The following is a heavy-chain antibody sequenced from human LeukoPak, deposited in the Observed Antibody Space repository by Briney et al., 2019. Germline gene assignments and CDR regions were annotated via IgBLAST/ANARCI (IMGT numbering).Heavy chain of an antibody. J-gene: IGHJ4*02. CDR1: GCTFSSYA. D-gene: IGHD1-1*01. V-gene: IGHV3-23*01. Sequence: GGSLRLSCAASGCTFSSYAMSWVRQAPGKGREWVSAISGSGGSRYYADSVKGRFTISRDNSKNTLCLQMNSLRAEDPAVYYCPKGALETVDYWGQGTLVTVSS. CDR2: ISGSGGSR. CDR3: PKGALETVDY.